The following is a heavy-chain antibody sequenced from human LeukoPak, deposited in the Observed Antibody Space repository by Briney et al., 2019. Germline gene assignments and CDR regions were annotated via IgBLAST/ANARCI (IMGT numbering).Heavy chain of an antibody. CDR3: ARVDGNDAFDI. V-gene: IGHV3-7*01. Sequence: GGSLGLSCAASGFTFSSYWMSWVRQAPGKGLEWVANIKQDGSEKYYVDSVKGRFTISRDNAKNSLYLQMNSLRAEDTAVYYCARVDGNDAFDIWGQGTMVTVSS. CDR2: IKQDGSEK. J-gene: IGHJ3*02. CDR1: GFTFSSYW. D-gene: IGHD1-1*01.